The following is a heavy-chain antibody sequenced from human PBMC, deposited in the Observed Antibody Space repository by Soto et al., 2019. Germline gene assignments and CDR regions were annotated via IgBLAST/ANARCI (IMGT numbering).Heavy chain of an antibody. J-gene: IGHJ4*02. D-gene: IGHD5-18*01. CDR3: ARVVDTAMVSDYFDY. V-gene: IGHV4-30-4*08. Sequence: SETLSLTCTVSGVSISNGDYYWSWIRQPPGKGLEWIGYIYYSGSTYYNPSLKSRVTISVDTSKNQFSLKLSSVTAADTAVYYCARVVDTAMVSDYFDYWGQGTLVTVSS. CDR2: IYYSGST. CDR1: GVSISNGDYY.